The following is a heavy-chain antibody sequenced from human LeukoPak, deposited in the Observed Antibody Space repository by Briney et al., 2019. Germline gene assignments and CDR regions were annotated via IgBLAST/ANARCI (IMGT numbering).Heavy chain of an antibody. CDR2: ISGSGGST. CDR1: GFTFSSYA. V-gene: IGHV3-23*01. J-gene: IGHJ3*02. Sequence: PGGSLRLSCAASGFTFSSYAMSWVRQAPGKGLEWVSAISGSGGSTYYADSVKGRFTISRDNSKNTLYLQMNSLRAEDTAVYYCAKTRETEPYDFWSGYALGAFDIWGQGTMVTVSS. D-gene: IGHD3-3*01. CDR3: AKTRETEPYDFWSGYALGAFDI.